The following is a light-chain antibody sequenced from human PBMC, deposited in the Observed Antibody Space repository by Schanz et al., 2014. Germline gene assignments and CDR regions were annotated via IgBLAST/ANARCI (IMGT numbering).Light chain of an antibody. CDR3: AAWDDSLNGYWV. CDR2: SNN. CDR1: SSNIGSNP. V-gene: IGLV1-44*01. J-gene: IGLJ3*02. Sequence: QSVLTQPPSASATPGLRVTISCSGSSSNIGSNPVNWYQQLPGAAPKLLIYSNNQRPSGVPDRFSGSKSGTSASLAISGLQSEDEADYYCAAWDDSLNGYWVFGGGTKLTVL.